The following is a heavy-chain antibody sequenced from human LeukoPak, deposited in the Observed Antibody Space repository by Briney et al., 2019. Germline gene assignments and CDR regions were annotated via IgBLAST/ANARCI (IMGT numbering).Heavy chain of an antibody. CDR2: INHSGST. Sequence: SETLSLTCAVYGGSFSGYYWSWIRQPPGKGLEWIGEINHSGSTNYNPSLKSRVTISLDTSKNQFSLNLRSVTATDTAMYYCARRNTADASIDFWGQGTLVTASS. V-gene: IGHV4-34*01. D-gene: IGHD4-17*01. CDR3: ARRNTADASIDF. J-gene: IGHJ4*02. CDR1: GGSFSGYY.